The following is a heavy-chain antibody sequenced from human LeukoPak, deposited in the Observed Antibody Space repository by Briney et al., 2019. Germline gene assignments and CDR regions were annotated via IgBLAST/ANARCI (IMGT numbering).Heavy chain of an antibody. Sequence: GRSLRLSCAASGFTFSSYAMHWVRQVPGKGLEWVAVISYDGSNKYYADSVKGRFTISRDNSKNTLYLQMNSLRAEDTAVYYCARGGRDSSGYYFRYWGQGTLVTVSS. CDR1: GFTFSSYA. J-gene: IGHJ1*01. CDR2: ISYDGSNK. D-gene: IGHD3-22*01. CDR3: ARGGRDSSGYYFRY. V-gene: IGHV3-30*01.